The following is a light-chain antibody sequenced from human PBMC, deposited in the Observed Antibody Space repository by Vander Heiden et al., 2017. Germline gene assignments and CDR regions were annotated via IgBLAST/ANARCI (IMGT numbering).Light chain of an antibody. CDR2: DAS. V-gene: IGKV3-11*01. J-gene: IGKJ4*01. Sequence: EIVLTQSPATLSLSPGERATLSCRASQSVSSYLAWYQQKPGQAPRLLIYDASNRATGIPARFSGSGSGTDFTLTISSLEPEDFAVYCCQQHSNWPPGNTFGGGTKVEIK. CDR3: QQHSNWPPGNT. CDR1: QSVSSY.